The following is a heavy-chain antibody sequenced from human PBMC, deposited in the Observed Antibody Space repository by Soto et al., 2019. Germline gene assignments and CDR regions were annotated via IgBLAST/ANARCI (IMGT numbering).Heavy chain of an antibody. CDR1: GYSSSSHA. Sequence: ASVKVSCKASGYSSSSHALHWLRQAPGQGLEWMGWINAGNGNTKYSQKFQGRVTITRDTSASTAYMELSSLRSEDTAMYFCARDRSIVVVPAAIFDYWGQGTLVTAPQ. D-gene: IGHD2-2*01. CDR2: INAGNGNT. J-gene: IGHJ4*02. V-gene: IGHV1-3*01. CDR3: ARDRSIVVVPAAIFDY.